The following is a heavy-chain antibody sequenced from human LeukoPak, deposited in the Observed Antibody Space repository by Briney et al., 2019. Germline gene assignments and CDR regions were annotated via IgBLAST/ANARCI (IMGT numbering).Heavy chain of an antibody. CDR2: ISGNGDNT. D-gene: IGHD5-18*01. CDR3: ARGYTYGSA. J-gene: IGHJ5*02. V-gene: IGHV3-23*01. Sequence: GGSLRLSCAASGFTFSTYAMNWVRQAPGKGLERVSGISGNGDNTYYTDSVKGRFTISRDNSKNTLYLQMNSLRAEDTAVYYCARGYTYGSAWGQGTLVTVSS. CDR1: GFTFSTYA.